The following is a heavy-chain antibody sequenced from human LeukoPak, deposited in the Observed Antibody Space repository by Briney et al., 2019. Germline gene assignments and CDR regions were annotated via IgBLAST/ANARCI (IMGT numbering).Heavy chain of an antibody. J-gene: IGHJ4*02. CDR1: GYMFNIYG. CDR3: ARLIVTAMVRDFDY. D-gene: IGHD5-18*01. CDR2: TSVNNGDT. V-gene: IGHV1-18*01. Sequence: ASVKVSCKASGYMFNIYGISWVRQAPGQGLEWMAWTSVNNGDTKYGQKFQGRVTVTTDTSTSTVYLELRRLRPDDTAVYYCARLIVTAMVRDFDYWGQGTLVTVSS.